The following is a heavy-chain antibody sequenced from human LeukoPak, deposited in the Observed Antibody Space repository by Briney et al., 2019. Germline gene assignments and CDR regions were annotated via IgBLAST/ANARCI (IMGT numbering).Heavy chain of an antibody. V-gene: IGHV3-7*01. CDR3: ATPTEY. CDR1: GGTFSSYA. J-gene: IGHJ4*02. Sequence: SCKASGGTFSSYAISWVRQAPGKGLEWVANIKQDGSEKYYVDSVKGRFTISRDNAKNSLYLQMNSLRAEDTAVYYCATPTEYWGQGTLVTVSS. CDR2: IKQDGSEK. D-gene: IGHD4-17*01.